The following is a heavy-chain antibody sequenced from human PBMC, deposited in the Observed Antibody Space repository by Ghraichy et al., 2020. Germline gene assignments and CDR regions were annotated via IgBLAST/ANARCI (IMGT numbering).Heavy chain of an antibody. CDR3: ARTLGGYCSSTSCYAPNWFDP. D-gene: IGHD2-2*01. CDR1: GGSISSYY. Sequence: SETLSLTCTVSGGSISSYYWSWIRQPPGKGLEWIGYIYYSGSTNYNPSLKSRVTISVDTSKNQFSLKLSSVTAADTAVYYCARTLGGYCSSTSCYAPNWFDPWGQGTLVTVSS. J-gene: IGHJ5*02. V-gene: IGHV4-59*01. CDR2: IYYSGST.